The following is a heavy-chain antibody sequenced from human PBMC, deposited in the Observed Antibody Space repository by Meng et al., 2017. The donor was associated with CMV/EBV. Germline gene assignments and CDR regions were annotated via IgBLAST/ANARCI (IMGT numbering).Heavy chain of an antibody. V-gene: IGHV3-21*01. CDR3: AGVVPQGYWFDP. D-gene: IGHD2-15*01. J-gene: IGHJ5*02. Sequence: ESLKISCAASGFTFSSYSMNWVRQAPGKGLEWVSSISSSSSYIYYADSVKGRFTISRDNAKNSLYLQMNSLRAEDTAVYYCAGVVPQGYWFDPWGQGTLVTVSS. CDR2: ISSSSSYI. CDR1: GFTFSSYS.